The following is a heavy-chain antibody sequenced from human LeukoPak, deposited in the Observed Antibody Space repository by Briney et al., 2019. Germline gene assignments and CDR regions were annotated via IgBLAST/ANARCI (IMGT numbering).Heavy chain of an antibody. CDR3: AREYSSSSYYMDV. J-gene: IGHJ6*03. CDR2: IYYSGST. CDR1: GGSISSYY. D-gene: IGHD6-6*01. V-gene: IGHV4-59*01. Sequence: SETLSLTCTVSGGSISSYYWSWLRQPPGKGLEWIGYIYYSGSTNYNSSLKSRVTISVDTSKNQFSLKLSSVTAADTAVYYCAREYSSSSYYMDVWGKGTTVTVSS.